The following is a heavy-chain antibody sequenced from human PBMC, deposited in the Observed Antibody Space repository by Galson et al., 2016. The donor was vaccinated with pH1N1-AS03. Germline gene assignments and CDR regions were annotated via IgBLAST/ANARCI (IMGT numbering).Heavy chain of an antibody. CDR1: GDSISSNNYF. D-gene: IGHD3-16*01. V-gene: IGHV4-61*02. CDR3: ARDELWGRHDYLFHY. J-gene: IGHJ4*02. Sequence: TLSLTCSVSGDSISSNNYFWSWIRQPAGKGLEWIGRLSSLGTANYNPSLESRVSISVDASKNQFSLKLNSMTAAATAVYYCARDELWGRHDYLFHYWGQGALVTVSS. CDR2: LSSLGTA.